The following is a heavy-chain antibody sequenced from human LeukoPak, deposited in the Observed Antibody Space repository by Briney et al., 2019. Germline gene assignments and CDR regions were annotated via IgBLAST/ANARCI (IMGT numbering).Heavy chain of an antibody. Sequence: GGSLRLSCAASGFTFSSYAMHWVRQAPGKGLEWVAVISYDGSNKYYADSVKGRFTISRDNSKNTLYLQMNSLRAEGTAVYYCAREQGVVPAASYFDYWGQGTLVTVSS. D-gene: IGHD2-2*01. V-gene: IGHV3-30*01. CDR3: AREQGVVPAASYFDY. CDR1: GFTFSSYA. CDR2: ISYDGSNK. J-gene: IGHJ4*02.